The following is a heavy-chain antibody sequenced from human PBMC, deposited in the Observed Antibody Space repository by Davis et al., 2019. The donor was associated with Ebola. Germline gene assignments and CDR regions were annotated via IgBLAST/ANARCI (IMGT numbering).Heavy chain of an antibody. CDR3: ARDRNYDSSGYYRFDY. CDR2: ISSSSSTI. CDR1: GFTFSSYS. V-gene: IGHV3-48*02. J-gene: IGHJ4*02. Sequence: GESLKISCAASGFTFSSYSMNWVRQAPGKGLEWVSYISSSSSTIYYADSVKGRFTISRDNAKNSLYLQMNSLRDEDTAVYYCARDRNYDSSGYYRFDYWGQGTLVTVSS. D-gene: IGHD3-22*01.